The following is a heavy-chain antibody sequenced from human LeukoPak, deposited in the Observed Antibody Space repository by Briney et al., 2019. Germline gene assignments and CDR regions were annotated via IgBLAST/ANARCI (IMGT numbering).Heavy chain of an antibody. CDR1: GFSFDRYA. J-gene: IGHJ3*02. D-gene: IGHD3-3*01. CDR3: AKDPRGDWIGAFDT. CDR2: ISRNGGSL. V-gene: IGHV3-23*01. Sequence: GGSLRLSCVASGFSFDRYAMSWVRQAPGKGLEWVSGISRNGGSLYYADSVRGRFSISRDNSGNTLYLEVNNLRPEDTATYYCAKDPRGDWIGAFDTRSQGTMVTVSS.